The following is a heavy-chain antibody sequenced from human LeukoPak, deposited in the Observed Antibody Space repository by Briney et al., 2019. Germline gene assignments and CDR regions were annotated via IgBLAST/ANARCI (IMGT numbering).Heavy chain of an antibody. J-gene: IGHJ6*04. V-gene: IGHV1-18*04. CDR1: GYTFSGYY. CDR3: ARGRSHDV. Sequence: ASVKVSCKASGYTFSGYYMHWVRQAPGQGLEWMGWISAYNGNTNYAQKLQGRVTMTTDTSTSTAYMELRSLRSDDTAVYYCARGRSHDVWGKGTTVTVSS. CDR2: ISAYNGNT.